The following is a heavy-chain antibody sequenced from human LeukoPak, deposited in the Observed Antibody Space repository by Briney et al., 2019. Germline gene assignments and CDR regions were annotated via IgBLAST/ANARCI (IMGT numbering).Heavy chain of an antibody. D-gene: IGHD2-2*02. CDR2: IYHSGTT. J-gene: IGHJ6*03. Sequence: SETLSLTCTVSSYSISSGYYWGWIRQPPGKGLEWIGKIYHSGTTHFNPSLKSRVTISVDTSKNQFPLKLSSVTAADTAVYYCASHIVVVPAAIHKANYYYMDVWGKGTTVTVSS. V-gene: IGHV4-38-2*02. CDR1: SYSISSGYY. CDR3: ASHIVVVPAAIHKANYYYMDV.